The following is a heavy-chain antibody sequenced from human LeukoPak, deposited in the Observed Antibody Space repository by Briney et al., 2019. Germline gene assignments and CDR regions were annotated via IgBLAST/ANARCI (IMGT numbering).Heavy chain of an antibody. D-gene: IGHD3-10*01. CDR2: IYYSGST. V-gene: IGHV4-39*01. J-gene: IGHJ4*02. CDR1: GGSISSSSYY. CDR3: ARPPQYGSGSY. Sequence: SETLSLTCTVSGGSISSSSYYWGWIRQPPGEGLEWIGSIYYSGSTYYNPSLKSRVTISVDTSKNQFSLKLSSVTAADTAVYYCARPPQYGSGSYWGQGTLVTVSS.